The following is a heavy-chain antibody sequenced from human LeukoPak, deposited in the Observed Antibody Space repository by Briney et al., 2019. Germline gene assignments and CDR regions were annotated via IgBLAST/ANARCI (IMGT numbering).Heavy chain of an antibody. D-gene: IGHD3-22*01. J-gene: IGHJ4*02. CDR1: GGSISRGGDY. V-gene: IGHV4-31*03. CDR3: VVWKGYYTVDY. Sequence: PSQTLSLTCTVSGGSISRGGDYWPWLRQHPGKGLEWIGNTYYGGNTYYNPSLKSRGTISIDTSKNQFPLKLTSVTAADTAVYYCVVWKGYYTVDYWGQGTLVTVSS. CDR2: TYYGGNT.